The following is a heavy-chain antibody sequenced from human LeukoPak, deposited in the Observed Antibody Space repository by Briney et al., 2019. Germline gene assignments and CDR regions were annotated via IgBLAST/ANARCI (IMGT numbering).Heavy chain of an antibody. V-gene: IGHV4-34*01. D-gene: IGHD3-10*01. CDR2: INHSGST. CDR1: GGSFSGYY. Sequence: KPSETLSLTCAVYGGSFSGYYWSWIRQPPGKGLEWIGEINHSGSTNYNPSLKSRVTISVDTSKNQFSLKLSSVTAADTAVYYCARLSKSPYYYGSGSYTSPRPWFDPWGQGTLVTVSS. J-gene: IGHJ5*02. CDR3: ARLSKSPYYYGSGSYTSPRPWFDP.